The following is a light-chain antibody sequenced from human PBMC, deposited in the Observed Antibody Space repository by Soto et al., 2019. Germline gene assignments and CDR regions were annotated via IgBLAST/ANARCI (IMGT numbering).Light chain of an antibody. CDR3: QQANSFPHT. J-gene: IGKJ2*01. CDR1: QGMSSW. V-gene: IGKV1-12*01. CDR2: AGS. Sequence: DIHMTQSPSSVSASVGDRVTITCRASQGMSSWLAWYQQKPGKDPKLLIYAGSSLQSGVPSRFSCSGSGTDFTLTISSLQPEDFATYYCQQANSFPHTFGQGTKLEIK.